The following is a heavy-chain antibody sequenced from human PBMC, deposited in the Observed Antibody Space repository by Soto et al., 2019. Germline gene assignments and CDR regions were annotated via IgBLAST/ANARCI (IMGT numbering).Heavy chain of an antibody. CDR3: ARSGYSSAWYTAFDS. CDR2: IYASGST. CDR1: GDSISGYY. V-gene: IGHV4-4*07. J-gene: IGHJ4*02. D-gene: IGHD6-19*01. Sequence: KTSETLSLTCTVSGDSISGYYWNWIRQPAGKGLEWIGRIYASGSTISNRSLRSRVALSVDTSKNQFSLNLNSVTAADTAMYYCARSGYSSAWYTAFDSWSQGILGTVSS.